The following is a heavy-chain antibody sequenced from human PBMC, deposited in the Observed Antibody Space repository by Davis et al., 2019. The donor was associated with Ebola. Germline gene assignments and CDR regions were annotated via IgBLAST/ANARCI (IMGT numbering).Heavy chain of an antibody. CDR3: ARDSGGSEYYFDY. Sequence: GESLKISCAASGFTFSSYSMNWVRQAPGKGLEWVSSISSSSSYIYYADSVKGRFTISRDNAKNSLYLQMNSLRAEDTAVYYCARDSGGSEYYFDYWGQGTLVTVSS. CDR2: ISSSSSYI. J-gene: IGHJ4*02. V-gene: IGHV3-21*01. CDR1: GFTFSSYS. D-gene: IGHD1-26*01.